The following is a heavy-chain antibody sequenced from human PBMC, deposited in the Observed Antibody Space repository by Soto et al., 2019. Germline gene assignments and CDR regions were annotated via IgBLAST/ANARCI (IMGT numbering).Heavy chain of an antibody. V-gene: IGHV4-31*03. CDR2: IYYSGST. CDR3: ARVENDQLLKPNYYYYYYMDV. Sequence: PSETLSLTCTVSGGSISSGGYYWSWIRQHPGKGLEWIGYIYYSGSTYYNPSLKSRVTISVDTSKNQFSLKLSSVTAADTAVYYCARVENDQLLKPNYYYYYYMDVWGKGTTVTVSS. D-gene: IGHD2-2*01. CDR1: GGSISSGGYY. J-gene: IGHJ6*03.